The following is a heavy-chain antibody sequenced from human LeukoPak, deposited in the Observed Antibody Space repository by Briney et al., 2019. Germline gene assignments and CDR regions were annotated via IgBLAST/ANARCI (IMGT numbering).Heavy chain of an antibody. CDR1: GGSITSYY. Sequence: SSETLSLTCSVSGGSITSYYWSWIRQPPGKGLEWIGYMYYSGNSYYNPSLKSRVTISVDTSKNQFSLKLSSMTAADTAVYYCASYSNSWYYFDYWGQGTLVTVSS. J-gene: IGHJ4*02. D-gene: IGHD6-13*01. CDR2: MYYSGNS. V-gene: IGHV4-59*01. CDR3: ASYSNSWYYFDY.